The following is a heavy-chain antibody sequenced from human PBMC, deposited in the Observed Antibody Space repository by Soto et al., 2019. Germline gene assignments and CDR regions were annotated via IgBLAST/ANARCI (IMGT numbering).Heavy chain of an antibody. V-gene: IGHV4-30-4*01. CDR1: GGSISSGDYY. CDR2: IYYSGST. D-gene: IGHD1-26*01. Sequence: PSETLSLTCTVSGGSISSGDYYWSWIRQPPGKGLEWIGYIYYSGSTYSSPSLKSRVTISVATSKNQFSLRLSSVTAAATAVYHCARDHSGSYSGYYWGQGPRVT. CDR3: ARDHSGSYSGYY. J-gene: IGHJ4*02.